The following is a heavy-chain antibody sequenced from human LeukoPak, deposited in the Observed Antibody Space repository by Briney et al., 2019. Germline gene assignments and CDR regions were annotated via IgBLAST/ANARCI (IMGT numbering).Heavy chain of an antibody. J-gene: IGHJ4*02. CDR3: ARASYYYDSSGYPGYYFDY. D-gene: IGHD3-22*01. Sequence: ASVTVSCKASGYTFTDYYMHWVRQAPGQGREGMGWINPNSGGTNYARKFQGRVTMTRDTSISTAYMELSRLRSDDTAVYYCARASYYYDSSGYPGYYFDYWGQGTLVTVS. V-gene: IGHV1-2*02. CDR1: GYTFTDYY. CDR2: INPNSGGT.